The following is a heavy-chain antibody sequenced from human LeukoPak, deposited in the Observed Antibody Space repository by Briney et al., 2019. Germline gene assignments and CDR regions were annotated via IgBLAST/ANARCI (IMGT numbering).Heavy chain of an antibody. D-gene: IGHD3-10*01. Sequence: GGSLRLSCAASGFTFSSYSMNWVRQAPGKGLEWVSSISSSSSYIYYADSVKGRFTISRDNAKNSLYLQMNSLRAEDTALYYCAKAHEFGELLFDYWGQGTLVTVSS. V-gene: IGHV3-21*04. CDR1: GFTFSSYS. J-gene: IGHJ4*02. CDR3: AKAHEFGELLFDY. CDR2: ISSSSSYI.